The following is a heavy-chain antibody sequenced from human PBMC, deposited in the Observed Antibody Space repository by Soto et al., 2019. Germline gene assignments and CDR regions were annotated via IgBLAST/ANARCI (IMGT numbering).Heavy chain of an antibody. Sequence: GASVKVSCKASGGTFSSYAISWVRQAPGQGLEWLGGIIPIFGTANYAQKFQGRVTITADKSTSTAYMELSSLRSEDTAVYYCARGPLRYCSGGSCYSALDYWGQGTLVTVSS. J-gene: IGHJ4*02. V-gene: IGHV1-69*06. CDR1: GGTFSSYA. D-gene: IGHD2-15*01. CDR3: ARGPLRYCSGGSCYSALDY. CDR2: IIPIFGTA.